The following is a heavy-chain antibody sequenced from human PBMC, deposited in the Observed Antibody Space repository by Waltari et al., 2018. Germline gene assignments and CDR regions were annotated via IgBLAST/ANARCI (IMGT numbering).Heavy chain of an antibody. Sequence: QVQLQELGPGLVKPSETLSLTCTVSGYSISSGYYWGWIRQPPGKGLGWVGGIYHSGGTYYNPALKSRVTRSVDTAKNQFSLKLSSVTAADTAVYYCARDQTRYSYGLHNWFDPWGQGTLVTVSS. CDR2: IYHSGGT. V-gene: IGHV4-38-2*02. CDR1: GYSISSGYY. D-gene: IGHD5-18*01. CDR3: ARDQTRYSYGLHNWFDP. J-gene: IGHJ5*02.